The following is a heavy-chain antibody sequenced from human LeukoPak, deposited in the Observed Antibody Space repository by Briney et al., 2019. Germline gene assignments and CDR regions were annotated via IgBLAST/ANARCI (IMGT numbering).Heavy chain of an antibody. V-gene: IGHV3-48*03. CDR1: GFTFDDYG. CDR2: ISSSGSTI. Sequence: GGSLRLSCAASGFTFDDYGMNWVRQAPGKGLEWVSYISSSGSTIYYADSVKGRFTISRDNAKNSLYLQMNSLRAEDTAVYYCARGDYGSGSYKSVSWFDPWGQGTLVTVSS. J-gene: IGHJ5*02. D-gene: IGHD3-10*01. CDR3: ARGDYGSGSYKSVSWFDP.